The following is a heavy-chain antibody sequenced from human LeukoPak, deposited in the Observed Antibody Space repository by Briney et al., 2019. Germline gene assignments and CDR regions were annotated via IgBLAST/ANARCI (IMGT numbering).Heavy chain of an antibody. CDR2: ISAYNGNT. V-gene: IGHV1-18*01. J-gene: IGHJ4*02. D-gene: IGHD6-13*01. CDR3: ARDPRRGQQLVHFDY. CDR1: GYTFTSYG. Sequence: ASVKVSCKASGYTFTSYGISWVRQAPGQGLEWMGWISAYNGNTNYAQKLQGRVTMTTDTSTSTAYMELRSLRSDDTAVYYCARDPRRGQQLVHFDYWGQGTLDTVSS.